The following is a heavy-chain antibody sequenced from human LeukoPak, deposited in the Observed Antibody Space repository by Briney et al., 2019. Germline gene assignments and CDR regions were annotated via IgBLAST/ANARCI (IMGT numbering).Heavy chain of an antibody. V-gene: IGHV3-7*01. CDR2: IKFDESET. CDR3: AKWDFFGDYFTFDP. Sequence: GGSLRLSCEASGFTFGRDWMSWVRQAPGKGLEWVATIKFDESETYYVDSVKGRFAVSRDNGRNSLFLQMSSLRVEDTALYFCAKWDFFGDYFTFDPRGQGVLVIVSS. J-gene: IGHJ5*02. D-gene: IGHD2/OR15-2a*01. CDR1: GFTFGRDW.